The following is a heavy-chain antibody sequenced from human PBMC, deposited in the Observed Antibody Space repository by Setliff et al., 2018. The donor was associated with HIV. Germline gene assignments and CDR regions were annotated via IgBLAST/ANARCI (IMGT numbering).Heavy chain of an antibody. J-gene: IGHJ4*01. V-gene: IGHV3-21*01. CDR1: GFTVSSNY. Sequence: PGGSLRLSCAASGFTVSSNYISWVRQVPGKGLQWVSSINSESKYKFYADAVKGRFTISRDNGKNSLFLQMNRLRAEDTAVYYCATLNFDDSRGYSYYWGQGSLVTVSS. CDR3: ATLNFDDSRGYSYY. CDR2: INSESKYK. D-gene: IGHD3-22*01.